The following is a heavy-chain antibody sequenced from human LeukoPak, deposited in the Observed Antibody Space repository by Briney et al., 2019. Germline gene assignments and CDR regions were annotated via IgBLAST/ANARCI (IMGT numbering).Heavy chain of an antibody. Sequence: SETLSLTCTVSGDSVSGHYWSWIRQTPGKALEWIGYVSYSGGTNYNPSLKRRVSISLDTSKNQFSLKLSSPAAADPAVYYRARAPMAITTSAFPDAFDFWGQGTMVTVSS. CDR2: VSYSGGT. CDR3: ARAPMAITTSAFPDAFDF. V-gene: IGHV4-59*02. J-gene: IGHJ3*01. CDR1: GDSVSGHY. D-gene: IGHD5-12*01.